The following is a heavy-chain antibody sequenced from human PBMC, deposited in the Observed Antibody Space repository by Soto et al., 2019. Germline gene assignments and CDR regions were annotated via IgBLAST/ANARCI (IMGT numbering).Heavy chain of an antibody. CDR3: ARADIPSGYYDFWSGQPPITHYYYYYYGMDV. Sequence: EVQLVESGGGLVKPGGSLRLSCAASGFTFSSYSMNWVRQAPGKGLEWVSSISSSSSYIYYADSVKGRFTISRDNAKNSLYLQMNSLRAEDTAVYYCARADIPSGYYDFWSGQPPITHYYYYYYGMDVWGQGTTVTVSS. J-gene: IGHJ6*02. CDR1: GFTFSSYS. CDR2: ISSSSSYI. V-gene: IGHV3-21*01. D-gene: IGHD3-3*01.